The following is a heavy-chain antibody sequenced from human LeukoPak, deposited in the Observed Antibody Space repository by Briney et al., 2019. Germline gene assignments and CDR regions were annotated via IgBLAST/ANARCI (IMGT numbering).Heavy chain of an antibody. CDR1: GFTFSAHS. V-gene: IGHV3-21*01. Sequence: KAGGSLRLSCAASGFTFSAHSMNWVRQAPGKGLEWVSSISSSSNYIYYADSVKGRFTISRDNAKNSLYLQMNSLRPEDTAVYYCARDLLREVHYDFAFWGQGTLVTVSS. CDR2: ISSSSNYI. CDR3: ARDLLREVHYDFAF. J-gene: IGHJ4*02. D-gene: IGHD5-12*01.